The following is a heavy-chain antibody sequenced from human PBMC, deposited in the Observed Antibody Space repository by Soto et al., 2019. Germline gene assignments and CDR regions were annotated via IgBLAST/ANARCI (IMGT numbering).Heavy chain of an antibody. CDR3: ARQDCSGGSCYSSRHYYYGMDV. J-gene: IGHJ6*02. CDR2: IYPADSDV. CDR1: GYSFTSYW. V-gene: IGHV5-51*01. D-gene: IGHD2-15*01. Sequence: AGESLKISCKGSGYSFTSYWIAWVRQVPGKGLEWMGIIYPADSDVRHSPSFQGQVTISVDKSLSTAYLQWSSLKASDTAMYYCARQDCSGGSCYSSRHYYYGMDVWGQGTTVTVSS.